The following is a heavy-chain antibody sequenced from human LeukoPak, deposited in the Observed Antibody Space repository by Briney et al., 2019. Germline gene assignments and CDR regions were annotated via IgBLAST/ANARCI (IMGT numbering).Heavy chain of an antibody. V-gene: IGHV3-23*01. Sequence: GGSLRLSCAASGFTFNSYPMSWVRQAPGKGLEWVSAISGSGGSTYYADSVRGQFSISRDNSKDTLYLQMSSLRAEDTAVYYCVKGVSGAYSKYFQYWGQGTLVTVSS. CDR3: VKGVSGAYSKYFQY. CDR2: ISGSGGST. CDR1: GFTFNSYP. J-gene: IGHJ1*01. D-gene: IGHD2-15*01.